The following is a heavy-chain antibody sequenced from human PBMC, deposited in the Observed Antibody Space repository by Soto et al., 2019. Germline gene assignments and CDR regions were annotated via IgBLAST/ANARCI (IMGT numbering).Heavy chain of an antibody. CDR3: ATANTPYAFDM. Sequence: VQLVESGGGLVQPGESLRLSCTASGLTFSISWMTWVRQAPGEGLEWVSNINPAGNVQHYADSVKERFTISRDNAKNSLFLQMSGLRVEDTAVYYCATANTPYAFDMWGQGKMGTVSS. J-gene: IGHJ3*02. V-gene: IGHV3-7*01. CDR2: INPAGNVQ. CDR1: GLTFSISW.